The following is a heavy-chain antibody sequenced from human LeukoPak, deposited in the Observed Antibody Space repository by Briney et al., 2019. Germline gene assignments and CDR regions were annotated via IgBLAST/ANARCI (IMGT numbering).Heavy chain of an antibody. D-gene: IGHD1-1*01. V-gene: IGHV3-30*01. J-gene: IGHJ6*03. CDR2: ISYDGSNK. Sequence: GGSLRLSCAASGFTFSSYPMHWVRQAPGKGLAGVAVISYDGSNKYYADSVKGRFTIPRDNSKNTLYLQMNSLRAEDTAVYYCASSTVPYYYYYMDVWGKGTTVTVSS. CDR1: GFTFSSYP. CDR3: ASSTVPYYYYYMDV.